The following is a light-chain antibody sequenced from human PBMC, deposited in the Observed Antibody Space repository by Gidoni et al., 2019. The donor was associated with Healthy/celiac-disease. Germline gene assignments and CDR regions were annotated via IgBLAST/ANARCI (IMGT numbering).Light chain of an antibody. CDR2: DAS. V-gene: IGKV3-11*01. Sequence: EIVLTQSPATLSLSPGARATLSCRASQSVSSYLAWYQQKPGQAPMLLIYDASNRATGIPARFSGSGSGTDFTLTISSLEPEDFAVYYCQQRSNWPLTFXGXTKVEIK. CDR3: QQRSNWPLT. J-gene: IGKJ4*01. CDR1: QSVSSY.